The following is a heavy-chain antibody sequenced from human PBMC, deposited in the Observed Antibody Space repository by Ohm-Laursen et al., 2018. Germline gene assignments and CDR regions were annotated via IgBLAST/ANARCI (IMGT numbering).Heavy chain of an antibody. CDR3: ARSFDTNYFDL. V-gene: IGHV4-59*12. Sequence: PSQTLSLTCTVSGGSISSYYWSWIRQPPGKGLEWIGYIYYSGSTNYNPSLKSRVTISVDTSKNQFSLKLSSVTAADTAVYYCARSFDTNYFDLWGPGILVTVSS. CDR1: GGSISSYY. J-gene: IGHJ4*02. CDR2: IYYSGST.